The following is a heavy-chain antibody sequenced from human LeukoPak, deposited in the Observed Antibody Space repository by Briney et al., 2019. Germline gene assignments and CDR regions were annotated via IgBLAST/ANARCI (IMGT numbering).Heavy chain of an antibody. Sequence: PGGSLRLSCAASGFTFSTYAMSWVRQAPGKGLEWVTTISGGGDKQYADHVKGRFTISRDTPKNTLYLQMNSLRVEDTAVYYCASWPVGWYGEDSWGQGTLVTVSS. CDR2: ISGGGDK. J-gene: IGHJ4*02. D-gene: IGHD6-19*01. V-gene: IGHV3-23*01. CDR1: GFTFSTYA. CDR3: ASWPVGWYGEDS.